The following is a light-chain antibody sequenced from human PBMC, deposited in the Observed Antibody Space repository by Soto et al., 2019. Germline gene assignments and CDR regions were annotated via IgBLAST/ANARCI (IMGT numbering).Light chain of an antibody. J-gene: IGLJ1*01. CDR2: RNN. CDR1: SSNIGSEY. Sequence: QSVLTQPPSASGTPGQRVTISCSGSSSNIGSEYVVWYQHLPGTAPKLLIYRNNQRPSGVPDRFAGSKSGTSASLAISGLRSEDEADYYCQVWDSSSDHYVFGTGTKLTVL. V-gene: IGLV1-47*01. CDR3: QVWDSSSDHYV.